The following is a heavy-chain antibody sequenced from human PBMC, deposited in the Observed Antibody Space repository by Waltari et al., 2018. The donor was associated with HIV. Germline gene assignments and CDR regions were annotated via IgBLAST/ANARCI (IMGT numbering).Heavy chain of an antibody. Sequence: QLQLQESGPGLVKPSATLSLTCTVSGGSISTSSYYWGWIRQPPGKGLDWIGSIYYSGSTYYNPSLKSRVTISVDTSKNQFSLKLSSVTAADTAVYYCAAPYCSGGSCSRWGQGTLVTVSS. CDR2: IYYSGST. J-gene: IGHJ4*02. V-gene: IGHV4-39*01. D-gene: IGHD2-15*01. CDR1: GGSISTSSYY. CDR3: AAPYCSGGSCSR.